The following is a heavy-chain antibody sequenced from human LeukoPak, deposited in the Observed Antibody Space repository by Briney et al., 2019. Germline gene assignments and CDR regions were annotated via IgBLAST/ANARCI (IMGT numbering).Heavy chain of an antibody. V-gene: IGHV4-34*01. D-gene: IGHD3-10*01. CDR1: GGSFSGHY. CDR2: INHSGST. J-gene: IGHJ6*03. CDR3: ARGGGSGSYYYYMDV. Sequence: SETLSLTCAVYGGSFSGHYWTWIRQPPGKGLEWIGDINHSGSTNYNPSLKSRVTISVDTSKNQFSLKLSSVTAADTAVYYCARGGGSGSYYYYMDVWGKGTTVTISS.